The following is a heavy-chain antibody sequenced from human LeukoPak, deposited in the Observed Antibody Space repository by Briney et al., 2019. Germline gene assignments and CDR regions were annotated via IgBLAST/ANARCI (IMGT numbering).Heavy chain of an antibody. V-gene: IGHV1-69-2*01. CDR3: ATMGTGFWSGTRFDY. J-gene: IGHJ4*02. CDR1: GYTFTDYY. D-gene: IGHD3-3*01. Sequence: GASVKVSCKASGYTFTDYYMHWVQQAPGKGLEWMGRVDPEDGETIYAEKFQGRVTITADTSTDTAYMELSSLRSEDTAVYYCATMGTGFWSGTRFDYWGQGTPVTVSS. CDR2: VDPEDGET.